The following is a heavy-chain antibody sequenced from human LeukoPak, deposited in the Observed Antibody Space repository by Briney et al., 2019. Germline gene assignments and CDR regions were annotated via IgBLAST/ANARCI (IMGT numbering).Heavy chain of an antibody. CDR1: GGSFSGYY. D-gene: IGHD3-22*01. J-gene: IGHJ4*02. CDR2: IYYSGST. Sequence: PSETLSLTCAVYGGSFSGYYWSWIRQHPGKGLEWIGYIYYSGSTYYNPSLKSRVTISVDTSKNQFSLKLSSVTAADTAVYYCARGHGDSSGYYPKVDYWGQGTLVTVSS. CDR3: ARGHGDSSGYYPKVDY. V-gene: IGHV4-31*11.